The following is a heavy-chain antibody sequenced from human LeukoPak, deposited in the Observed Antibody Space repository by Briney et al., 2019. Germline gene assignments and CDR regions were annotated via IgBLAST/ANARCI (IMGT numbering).Heavy chain of an antibody. D-gene: IGHD1-14*01. CDR3: ARFSSSLTGGFDY. Sequence: ASVKVSCKASVYTFTSYDINWVRQATGQGLEWMGWMNPNSGNTGYAQKFQGRVTMTRNTSISTAYMELSSLRSEDTAVYYCARFSSSLTGGFDYWGQGTLVTVSS. CDR2: MNPNSGNT. J-gene: IGHJ4*02. CDR1: VYTFTSYD. V-gene: IGHV1-8*01.